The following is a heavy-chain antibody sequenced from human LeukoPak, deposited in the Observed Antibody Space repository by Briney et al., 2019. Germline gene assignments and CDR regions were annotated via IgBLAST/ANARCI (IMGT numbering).Heavy chain of an antibody. CDR3: AREGSGYPY. Sequence: SVKVSCKASGYSFIGYYMHWVRQAPGQGLEWMGWINPNSGGTNYAQKFQGRVTMTRDTSISTAYMEVSRLTSDDTAVFYCAREGSGYPYWGQGTLVTVSS. D-gene: IGHD5-12*01. J-gene: IGHJ4*02. V-gene: IGHV1-2*02. CDR1: GYSFIGYY. CDR2: INPNSGGT.